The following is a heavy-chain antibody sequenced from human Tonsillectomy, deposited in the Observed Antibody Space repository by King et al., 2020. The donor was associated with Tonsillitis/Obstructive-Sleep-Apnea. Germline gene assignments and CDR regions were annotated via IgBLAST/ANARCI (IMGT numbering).Heavy chain of an antibody. CDR3: TKDPVIAARYNGIDV. CDR2: IKRKTYGGTT. CDR1: GFIFGDYG. Sequence: DVQLVESGGDLVQPGRSLRLSCTVSGFIFGDYGMSWVRKAPGKGLEWVAFIKRKTYGGTTHYGASVEGRFTISRDDSKSIAYLQMNSLKTEDTGVYYCTKDPVIAARYNGIDVWGQGTTVTVSS. J-gene: IGHJ6*02. V-gene: IGHV3-49*04. D-gene: IGHD2-15*01.